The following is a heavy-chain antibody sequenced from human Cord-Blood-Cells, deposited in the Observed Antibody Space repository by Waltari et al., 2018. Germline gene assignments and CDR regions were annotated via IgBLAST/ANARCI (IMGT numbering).Heavy chain of an antibody. J-gene: IGHJ4*02. CDR2: IYSGGSK. Sequence: EVQLVESGGGLIQPGGSLRLSCAASGFTVSSNYMSWVRQAPGKGLGGFSVIYSGGSKYYADSGKGRFTISRDNSKNTLYLQMNSLRAEDTAVYYCAREDYGGNGGWGQGTLVTVSS. CDR1: GFTVSSNY. D-gene: IGHD4-17*01. CDR3: AREDYGGNGG. V-gene: IGHV3-53*01.